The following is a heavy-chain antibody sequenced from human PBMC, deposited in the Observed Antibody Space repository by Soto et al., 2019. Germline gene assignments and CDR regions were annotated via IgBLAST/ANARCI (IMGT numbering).Heavy chain of an antibody. CDR3: ALGYCSGGSCYSEYFQH. J-gene: IGHJ1*01. CDR1: GFTFDDYA. Sequence: GGSLRLSCAASGFTFDDYAMHWVRQAPGKGLEWVSGISWNSGSIGYADSVKGRFTISRDNAKNSLYLQMNSLRAEDTALYYCALGYCSGGSCYSEYFQHWGQGTLVTVSS. D-gene: IGHD2-15*01. CDR2: ISWNSGSI. V-gene: IGHV3-9*01.